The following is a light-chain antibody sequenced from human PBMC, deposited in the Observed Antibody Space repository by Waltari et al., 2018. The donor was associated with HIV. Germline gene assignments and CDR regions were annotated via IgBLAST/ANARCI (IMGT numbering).Light chain of an antibody. CDR2: DVS. J-gene: IGLJ1*01. CDR3: CSYAGSNTYL. V-gene: IGLV2-23*02. Sequence: QSALTQPASVSGFPGQSITISCTGSSSDVGSYNYVSWYQQHPGKAPKLLIYDVSKRPSGFSNRFSGSNSGNTASLTISGLQAEDEADYYCCSYAGSNTYLFGTGTEVTVL. CDR1: SSDVGSYNY.